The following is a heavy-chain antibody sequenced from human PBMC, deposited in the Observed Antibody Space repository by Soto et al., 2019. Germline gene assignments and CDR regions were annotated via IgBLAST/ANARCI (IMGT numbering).Heavy chain of an antibody. CDR3: ATDRADAYYYDSSGYYDFDY. J-gene: IGHJ4*02. CDR2: IIPIFGTA. D-gene: IGHD3-22*01. Sequence: ASVKVSCKASGGTFSSYAISWVRRAPGQGLEWMGGIIPIFGTASYAQKFQGRVTLTADESTSTAYMELSSLRSEDTAVYYCATDRADAYYYDSSGYYDFDYWGQGTLDTVSS. V-gene: IGHV1-69*13. CDR1: GGTFSSYA.